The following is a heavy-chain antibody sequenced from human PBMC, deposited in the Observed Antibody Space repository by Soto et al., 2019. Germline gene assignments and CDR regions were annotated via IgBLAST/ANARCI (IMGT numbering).Heavy chain of an antibody. Sequence: SQTLSLTCAISGDSVSSNSAAWNWISHSPSRGLEWLGRTYYRSKWYNDYAVSVKSRITINPDTSKNQFSLQLNSVTPEDTAVYYCAREERVGSGDAFDIWGQGTMVTVSS. V-gene: IGHV6-1*01. CDR3: AREERVGSGDAFDI. D-gene: IGHD6-19*01. CDR2: TYYRSKWYN. CDR1: GDSVSSNSAA. J-gene: IGHJ3*02.